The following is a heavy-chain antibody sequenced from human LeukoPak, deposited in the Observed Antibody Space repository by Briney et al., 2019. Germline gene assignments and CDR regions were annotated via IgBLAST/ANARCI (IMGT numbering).Heavy chain of an antibody. J-gene: IGHJ6*02. CDR3: ARGWDTGYGYYGMDV. D-gene: IGHD5-18*01. CDR1: GGSISGYY. Sequence: SETLSLTCTVSGGSISGYYRSWIRQSPGKGLEWIGYIYDSGSTNYNPSLRSRVVMSVDTSKTQVSLKVRSVTAADTAVYYCARGWDTGYGYYGMDVWGQGTTVTVSS. V-gene: IGHV4-59*01. CDR2: IYDSGST.